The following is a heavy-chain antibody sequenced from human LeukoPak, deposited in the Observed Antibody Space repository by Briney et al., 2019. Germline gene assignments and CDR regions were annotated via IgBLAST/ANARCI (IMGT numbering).Heavy chain of an antibody. V-gene: IGHV1-18*01. Sequence: ASVKVSCKASGYTFTNYGFTWVRQAPGHGLEWMGRISPYNGDTDYAQKFGARVTMTTDTSTSTAYMELRSLRSDDTAVYYCASRLWFGELLVDYWGQGTLVTVSS. J-gene: IGHJ4*02. CDR3: ASRLWFGELLVDY. D-gene: IGHD3-10*01. CDR2: ISPYNGDT. CDR1: GYTFTNYG.